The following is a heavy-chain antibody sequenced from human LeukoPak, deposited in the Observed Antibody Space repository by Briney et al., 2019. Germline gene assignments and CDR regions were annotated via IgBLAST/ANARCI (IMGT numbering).Heavy chain of an antibody. Sequence: ASVKVSCKASGYTFTSYDINWVRQATGQGLEWMGWMNPNSGNTGYAQKFQGRVTMTRNTSISTAYMELSSLRSEDTAVYYCARVGYSYGFYYGMDVWGQGTTVTVSS. CDR2: MNPNSGNT. CDR1: GYTFTSYD. V-gene: IGHV1-8*01. CDR3: ARVGYSYGFYYGMDV. D-gene: IGHD5-18*01. J-gene: IGHJ6*02.